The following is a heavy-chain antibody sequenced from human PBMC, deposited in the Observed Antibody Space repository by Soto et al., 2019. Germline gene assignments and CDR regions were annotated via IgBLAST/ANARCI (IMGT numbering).Heavy chain of an antibody. CDR2: IIPILGIA. CDR3: ASRYCSSTSCPFDY. Sequence: GASVKVSCKASGGAFSSYTISWVRQAPGQGLEWMGRIIPILGIANYAQKFQGRVTITADKSTSTAYMELSSLRSEDTAVYYCASRYCSSTSCPFDYWGQGTLVTVSS. CDR1: GGAFSSYT. J-gene: IGHJ4*02. V-gene: IGHV1-69*02. D-gene: IGHD2-2*01.